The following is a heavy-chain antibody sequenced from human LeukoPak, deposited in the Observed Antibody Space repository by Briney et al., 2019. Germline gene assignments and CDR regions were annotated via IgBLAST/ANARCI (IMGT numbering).Heavy chain of an antibody. V-gene: IGHV4-4*07. D-gene: IGHD4-17*01. CDR1: GGSISVYY. Sequence: PSETLSLTCTVSGGSISVYYWSWIRQPAGKGLEWIGRIYTSGSTNYNPSLKSRVTMSVDTSKNQFSLKLSSVTAADTAIYYCARGPLTVTRGFDPWGQGTLVTVSS. CDR2: IYTSGST. J-gene: IGHJ5*02. CDR3: ARGPLTVTRGFDP.